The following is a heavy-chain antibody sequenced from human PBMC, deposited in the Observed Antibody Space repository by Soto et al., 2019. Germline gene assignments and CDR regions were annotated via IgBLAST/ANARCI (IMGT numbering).Heavy chain of an antibody. V-gene: IGHV4-34*01. Sequence: SETLSLTCAVYGGSFSGYYWSWIRQPPGKGLEWIGEINHSGSTNYNPSLKSRVTISVDTSKNQFSLKLSSVTAADTAVYYCARKSRGYDSRHFDYWGQGTLVTVSS. CDR3: ARKSRGYDSRHFDY. CDR1: GGSFSGYY. J-gene: IGHJ4*02. CDR2: INHSGST. D-gene: IGHD5-12*01.